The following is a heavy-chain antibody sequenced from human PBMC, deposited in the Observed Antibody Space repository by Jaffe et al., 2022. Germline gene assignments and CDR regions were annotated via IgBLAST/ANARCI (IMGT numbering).Heavy chain of an antibody. V-gene: IGHV3-48*03. J-gene: IGHJ4*02. D-gene: IGHD6-13*01. CDR1: GFTFSSYE. CDR2: ISSSGDTI. CDR3: ARGYSTRWFPEY. Sequence: EVQLVESGGGLVQPGGSLRLSCAASGFTFSSYEMNWVRQAPGKGLEWVSYISSSGDTIYYADSVRGRFTISRDNAKNSLDLQMNSLRAEDTAIYYCARGYSTRWFPEYWGQGTLVTVSS.